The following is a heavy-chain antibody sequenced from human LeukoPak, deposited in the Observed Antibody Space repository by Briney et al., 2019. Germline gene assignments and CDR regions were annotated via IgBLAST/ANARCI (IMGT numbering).Heavy chain of an antibody. J-gene: IGHJ3*02. Sequence: SETLSLTFTVSGGSFSGYYWSWIWKPPGKGLEWIEDIHSSGTTNYNPSLKSRVTVSVDTSKNQFSLRLGPVTAADTAVYYCARRSRTSWAFDIWGQGTMVTVSS. CDR3: ARRSRTSWAFDI. D-gene: IGHD2-2*01. CDR1: GGSFSGYY. V-gene: IGHV4-4*09. CDR2: IHSSGTT.